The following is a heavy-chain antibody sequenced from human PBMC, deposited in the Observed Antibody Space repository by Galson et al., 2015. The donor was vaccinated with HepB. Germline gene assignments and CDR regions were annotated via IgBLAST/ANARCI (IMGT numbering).Heavy chain of an antibody. CDR1: GFTFNDYM. CDR3: TKDGSGSSRAYYFDY. D-gene: IGHD3-10*01. J-gene: IGHJ4*02. V-gene: IGHV3-43*01. CDR2: ASWDGYST. Sequence: SLRLSCAASGFTFNDYMMHWVRQAPGKGLEWVSRASWDGYSTDYADSVKGRFTISRDNRKNSLYLQMNGLKTEDSGLYYCTKDGSGSSRAYYFDYWGQGALVTVSS.